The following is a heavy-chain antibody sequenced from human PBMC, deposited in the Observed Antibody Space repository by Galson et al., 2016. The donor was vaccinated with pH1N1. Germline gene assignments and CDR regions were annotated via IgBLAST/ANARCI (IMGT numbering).Heavy chain of an antibody. J-gene: IGHJ6*02. Sequence: SLRLSCAASGFTFSTYAMHWVRQAPGKGLEWVALTSYDGSNKYYADSVKGRFTISRDNSKNTLYLKMNSLRAEDTAVYYCARETPYSSGWGYYYGMDVWGQGTTVTVSS. CDR1: GFTFSTYA. D-gene: IGHD6-19*01. CDR2: TSYDGSNK. CDR3: ARETPYSSGWGYYYGMDV. V-gene: IGHV3-30-3*01.